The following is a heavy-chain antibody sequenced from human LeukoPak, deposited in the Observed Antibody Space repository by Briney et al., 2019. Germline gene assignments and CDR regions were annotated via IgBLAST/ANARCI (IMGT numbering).Heavy chain of an antibody. CDR2: IYTSGST. CDR1: GGSISSYY. V-gene: IGHV4-4*07. D-gene: IGHD5-12*01. CDR3: ARVRGRYSGYAPDFDY. Sequence: SETLSLTCTVSGGSISSYYWSWIRQPAGKGLEWIGRIYTSGSTNYNPSLKSRATMSVDTSKNQFSLKLSSVTAADTAVYYCARVRGRYSGYAPDFDYWGQGTLVTVSS. J-gene: IGHJ4*02.